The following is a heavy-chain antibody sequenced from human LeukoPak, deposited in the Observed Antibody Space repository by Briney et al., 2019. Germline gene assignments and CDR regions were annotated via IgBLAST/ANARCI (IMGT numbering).Heavy chain of an antibody. CDR2: IRSKAYGGTT. V-gene: IGHV3-49*05. D-gene: IGHD2-15*01. CDR3: TRVGVAATYLYYYYMDV. J-gene: IGHJ6*03. CDR1: GFTFGDYA. Sequence: KPGGSLRLSCTASGFTFGDYAMSWFRQAPGKGLERVGFIRSKAYGGTTEYAASVKGRFTISRDDSKSIAYLQMNSLKTEDTAVYYCTRVGVAATYLYYYYMDVWGKGTTVTVSS.